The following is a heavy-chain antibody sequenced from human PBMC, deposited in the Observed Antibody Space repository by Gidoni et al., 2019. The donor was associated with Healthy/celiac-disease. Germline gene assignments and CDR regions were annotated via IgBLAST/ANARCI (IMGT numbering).Heavy chain of an antibody. Sequence: QVQLVESGGGVVQPGRSLRLSCAASGFTFSSYGNHWVRQAPGKGLEWVAVISYDGSNKYYADSVKGRFTISRDNSKNTLYLQMNSLRAEDTAVYYCAKEREYQLLFHFDYWGQGTLVTVSS. CDR3: AKEREYQLLFHFDY. V-gene: IGHV3-30*18. J-gene: IGHJ4*02. CDR1: GFTFSSYG. D-gene: IGHD2-2*01. CDR2: ISYDGSNK.